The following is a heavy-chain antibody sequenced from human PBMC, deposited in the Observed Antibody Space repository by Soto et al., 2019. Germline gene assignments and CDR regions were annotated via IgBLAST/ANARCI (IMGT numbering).Heavy chain of an antibody. CDR1: SGSVSGYV. D-gene: IGHD2-21*02. V-gene: IGHV4-34*09. Sequence: PSESLSLACAVYSGSVSGYVWGWIRQPPGKGLEWIGYIYHSGSTYYNPPLKSRVTMSVDTSKNQFSLKLSSVTAADTAVYYCARDVTNYFDYWGQGTLVTVSS. J-gene: IGHJ4*02. CDR3: ARDVTNYFDY. CDR2: IYHSGST.